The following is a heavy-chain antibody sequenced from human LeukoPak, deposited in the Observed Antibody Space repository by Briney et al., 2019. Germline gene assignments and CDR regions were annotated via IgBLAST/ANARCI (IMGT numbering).Heavy chain of an antibody. J-gene: IGHJ5*02. CDR3: ASGPYSSSWYNWFDP. Sequence: GASVKVSFKASGGTFSSYAISWVRQAPGQGLEWMGGIIPIFGTANYEQKFQGRVTITTDEYTSTAYMELSSLRSEDTAVYYCASGPYSSSWYNWFDPWGQGALVTVSS. D-gene: IGHD6-13*01. V-gene: IGHV1-69*05. CDR2: IIPIFGTA. CDR1: GGTFSSYA.